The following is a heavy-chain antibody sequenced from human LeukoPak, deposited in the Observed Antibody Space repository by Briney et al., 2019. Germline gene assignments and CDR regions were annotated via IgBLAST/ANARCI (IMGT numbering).Heavy chain of an antibody. V-gene: IGHV3-23*01. CDR3: AELGITMIGGV. J-gene: IGHJ6*04. Sequence: GGSLRLSCLASGFTFGTHSMSWVRQGPGKALEWLSAISSDDTAYYADSVKGRFTISRDNSKNTLYLQMNSLRAEDTAVYYCAELGITMIGGVWGKGTTVTVSS. D-gene: IGHD3-10*02. CDR2: ISSDDTA. CDR1: GFTFGTHS.